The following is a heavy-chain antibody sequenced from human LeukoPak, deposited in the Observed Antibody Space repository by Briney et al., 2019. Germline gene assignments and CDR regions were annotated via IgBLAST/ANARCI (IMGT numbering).Heavy chain of an antibody. CDR3: AKDGYYASGSEYYYYYYMDV. Sequence: GGSLRLSCAASGFTFDDYSMHWVRQAPGKGLEWVSGISWNSGTIGYAESVKGRFSISRDNAKNSLYLQMNSLRTEDTALYYCAKDGYYASGSEYYYYYYMDVWGKGTTVTVSS. CDR1: GFTFDDYS. J-gene: IGHJ6*03. CDR2: ISWNSGTI. D-gene: IGHD3-10*01. V-gene: IGHV3-9*01.